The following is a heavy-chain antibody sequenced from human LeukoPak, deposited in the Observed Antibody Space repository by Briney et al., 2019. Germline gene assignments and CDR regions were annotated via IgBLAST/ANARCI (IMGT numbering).Heavy chain of an antibody. D-gene: IGHD3-10*01. Sequence: GGSLRLSCAASGFTFSTYAMTWVRQAPGKGLEWVSSISSSSSFIYYAESIKGRFTISRDNAKNSLFLQMNNLRAEDTAIYYCARSPRGVRAFTWFDPWGQGTLVTVSS. J-gene: IGHJ5*02. CDR3: ARSPRGVRAFTWFDP. CDR2: ISSSSSFI. V-gene: IGHV3-21*01. CDR1: GFTFSTYA.